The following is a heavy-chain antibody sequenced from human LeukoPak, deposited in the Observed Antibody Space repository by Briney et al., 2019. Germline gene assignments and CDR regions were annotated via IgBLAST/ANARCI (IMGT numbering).Heavy chain of an antibody. V-gene: IGHV4-59*08. Sequence: SETLSLTCTVSGGSISSYYWSWIRQPPGKGLEWIGYIYYSGSTNYNPSLKSRVTISVDTSKNQFSLKLSSVTAADTAVYYCARYCSGGSCYPGAAFDPWGQGTLVTVSS. CDR3: ARYCSGGSCYPGAAFDP. CDR1: GGSISSYY. J-gene: IGHJ5*02. CDR2: IYYSGST. D-gene: IGHD2-15*01.